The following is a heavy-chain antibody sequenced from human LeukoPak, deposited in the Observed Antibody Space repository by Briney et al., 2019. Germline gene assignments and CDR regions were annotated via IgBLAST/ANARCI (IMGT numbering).Heavy chain of an antibody. CDR3: ARAGTGYYYDNSGYYYFDY. CDR1: GFTFSSYW. V-gene: IGHV3-7*01. J-gene: IGHJ4*02. CDR2: IKQDGSEK. D-gene: IGHD3-22*01. Sequence: GGSLRLSCAASGFTFSSYWMSWVRQAPGKGLEWVANIKQDGSEKYYVDSVKGRFTISRDNAKNSLYLQMNSLRAEDTAVYYCARAGTGYYYDNSGYYYFDYWGQGTLVTVSS.